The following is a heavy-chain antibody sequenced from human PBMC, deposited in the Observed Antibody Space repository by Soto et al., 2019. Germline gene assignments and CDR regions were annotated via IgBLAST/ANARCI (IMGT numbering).Heavy chain of an antibody. V-gene: IGHV1-69*13. Sequence: ASVKVSCKASGGTFSSYAISWVRQAPGQGLEWMGGIIPIFGTANYAQKFQGRVTITADESTGTAYMALSSLRSEDTAVYYCAGLRGYCSSTSCYYYYYYGMDVWGQGTTVTVSS. CDR1: GGTFSSYA. CDR3: AGLRGYCSSTSCYYYYYYGMDV. J-gene: IGHJ6*02. D-gene: IGHD2-2*01. CDR2: IIPIFGTA.